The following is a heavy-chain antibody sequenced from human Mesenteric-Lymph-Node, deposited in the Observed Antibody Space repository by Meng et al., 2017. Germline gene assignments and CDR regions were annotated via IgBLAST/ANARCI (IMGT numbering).Heavy chain of an antibody. CDR2: INPDGSAT. CDR1: GFTFSGHW. V-gene: IGHV3-74*01. CDR3: TRDFDWSSAS. J-gene: IGHJ4*02. Sequence: VHPVGSGGGLVQPGGSLRLSCAAPGFTFSGHWMHWVRQAPGKGLAWVSRINPDGSATGYADSVKGRFTVSRDNAKNTLYLQMNSLSAEDTAVYYCTRDFDWSSASWGQGTLVTVSS. D-gene: IGHD3-9*01.